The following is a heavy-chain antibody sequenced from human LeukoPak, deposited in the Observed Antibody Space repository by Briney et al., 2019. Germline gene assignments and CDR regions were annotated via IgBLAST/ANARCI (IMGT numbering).Heavy chain of an antibody. J-gene: IGHJ4*02. CDR2: VNTVSSYI. Sequence: GGSLRLSCAASGFTFSSYSFNWVRQAPGKGLEWVSSVNTVSSYIYYADSVRGRFTISRDNADNSLYLQMNGLRAEDTGVYYGARLRRNSYTSGYYYYYDYWGQGTLVTVSS. CDR3: ARLRRNSYTSGYYYYYDY. D-gene: IGHD3-22*01. CDR1: GFTFSSYS. V-gene: IGHV3-21*01.